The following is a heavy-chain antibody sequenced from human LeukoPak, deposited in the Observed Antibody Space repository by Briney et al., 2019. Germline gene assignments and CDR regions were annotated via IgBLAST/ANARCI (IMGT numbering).Heavy chain of an antibody. CDR1: GFTFSSYA. CDR2: ISGSGGST. D-gene: IGHD3-22*01. V-gene: IGHV3-23*01. Sequence: GGSLRLSXAASGFTFSSYAMSWIRQAPGKGLEWVSAISGSGGSTYYADSVKGRFTISRDNSKNTLYLQMNSLRAEDTAVYYCAKDGGDYYDSSGYYVYWGQGTLVTVSS. CDR3: AKDGGDYYDSSGYYVY. J-gene: IGHJ4*02.